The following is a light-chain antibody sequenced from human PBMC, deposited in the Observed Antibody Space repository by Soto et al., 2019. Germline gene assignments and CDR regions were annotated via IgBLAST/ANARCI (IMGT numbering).Light chain of an antibody. Sequence: EIVMTQSPATLSVSPGERATLSCRASQSVGSNLAWYQQKPGQAPTLLIYGASTWATGIPARFSGSGSGTEFTLTISSLRSEDFAIYFYQQYNNWPQYRTFGQGTKVEIK. V-gene: IGKV3-15*01. J-gene: IGKJ1*01. CDR3: QQYNNWPQYRT. CDR2: GAS. CDR1: QSVGSN.